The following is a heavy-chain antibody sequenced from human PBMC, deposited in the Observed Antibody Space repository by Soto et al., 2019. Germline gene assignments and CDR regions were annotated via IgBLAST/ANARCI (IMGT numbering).Heavy chain of an antibody. V-gene: IGHV3-15*02. CDR1: GFTFNNAR. J-gene: IGHJ4*02. Sequence: EVQLVESGGALVEPGGSLRLSCAASGFTFNNARMSWVRQAPGKGLDWVGRIDGAKTDFAAPVEGRFTFSRDESRNTLFLQMNSLKTEDTGVYYCTSNAAAKVGTLSYWGQGTLVTVSS. CDR2: IDGAKT. CDR3: TSNAAAKVGTLSY. D-gene: IGHD1-26*01.